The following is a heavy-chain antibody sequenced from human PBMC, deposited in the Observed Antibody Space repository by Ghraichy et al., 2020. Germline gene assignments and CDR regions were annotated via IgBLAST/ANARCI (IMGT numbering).Heavy chain of an antibody. CDR1: GYTFTSYG. V-gene: IGHV1-18*04. J-gene: IGHJ5*02. Sequence: ASVKVSCKASGYTFTSYGISWVRQAPGQGLEWMGWISAYNGNTNYAQKLQGRVTMTTDTSTSTAYMELRSLRSDDTAVYYCAIVFRILGVVAKGRDWFDPWGQGTLVTVSS. D-gene: IGHD3-3*01. CDR3: AIVFRILGVVAKGRDWFDP. CDR2: ISAYNGNT.